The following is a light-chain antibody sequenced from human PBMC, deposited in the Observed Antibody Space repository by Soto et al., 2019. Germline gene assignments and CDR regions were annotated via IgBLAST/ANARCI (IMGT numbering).Light chain of an antibody. CDR2: GAS. Sequence: MTQSPATLSVSAGERATISFGASERIGTNLSWYQQKPGQPPKLLIYGASSMHCGVPLRFSGSGSGTDFSLPTISLQPEDFVAYSCQHRHSTPLTFGRGTKVDIK. J-gene: IGKJ4*01. CDR3: QHRHSTPLT. CDR1: ERIGTN. V-gene: IGKV1-39*01.